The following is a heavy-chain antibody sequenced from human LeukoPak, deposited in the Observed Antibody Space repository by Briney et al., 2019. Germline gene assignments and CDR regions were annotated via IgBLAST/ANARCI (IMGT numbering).Heavy chain of an antibody. CDR3: ATTDTAMGPPRRGPMGSLGY. CDR1: GLTFSDYY. Sequence: PGGSLRLSCAASGLTFSDYYMSWIRQAPGKGLEWVSYISSSGSTIYYADSVKGRFTISRDNAKNSLYLQMNSLRAEDTAVYYCATTDTAMGPPRRGPMGSLGYWGQGTLVTVSS. D-gene: IGHD5-18*01. J-gene: IGHJ4*02. CDR2: ISSSGSTI. V-gene: IGHV3-11*01.